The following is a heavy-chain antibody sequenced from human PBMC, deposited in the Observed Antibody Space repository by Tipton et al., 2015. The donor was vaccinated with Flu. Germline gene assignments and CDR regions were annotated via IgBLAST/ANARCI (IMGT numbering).Heavy chain of an antibody. J-gene: IGHJ3*02. CDR1: GDSVSSNSAA. D-gene: IGHD1-26*01. CDR3: ARDPWELLRLKKYAFDI. CDR2: TYYRSKWYN. Sequence: GLVKPSQTLSLTCAISGDSVSSNSAAWNWIRQSPSRGLEWLGRTYYRSKWYNDYAVSVKSRITINPDTSKNQFSLQLNSVTPEDTAVYYCARDPWELLRLKKYAFDIWGQGTMVTVSS. V-gene: IGHV6-1*01.